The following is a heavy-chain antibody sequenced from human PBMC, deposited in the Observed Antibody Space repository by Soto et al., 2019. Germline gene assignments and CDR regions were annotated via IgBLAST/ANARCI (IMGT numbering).Heavy chain of an antibody. J-gene: IGHJ4*02. D-gene: IGHD3-22*01. CDR2: ISGGSSVT. CDR3: AKVMRKNYYYTFDF. CDR1: GFAFSDYA. Sequence: GGSLRLSCTASGFAFSDYAMAWVRQAPGKGLEWVSTISGGSSVTYYGDSVKGRFTISRDNAKKTLFLQLNRLSAEDTATYYCAKVMRKNYYYTFDFWGQGTQVTLSS. V-gene: IGHV3-23*01.